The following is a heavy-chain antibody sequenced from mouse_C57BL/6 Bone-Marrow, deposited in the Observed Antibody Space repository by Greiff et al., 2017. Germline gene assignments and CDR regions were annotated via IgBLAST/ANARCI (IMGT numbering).Heavy chain of an antibody. J-gene: IGHJ4*01. CDR3: ARHGIYDNSALYAMDY. Sequence: EVMLVESGGGLVQPGGSLKLSCAASGFTFSDYYMYWVRQTPEQRLEWVAYISNGGGSTYYPDTVKGRFTISRDNAKNTLYLQMSRLKSEDTAMYYCARHGIYDNSALYAMDYWGQGTSVTVAS. CDR2: ISNGGGST. V-gene: IGHV5-12*01. CDR1: GFTFSDYY. D-gene: IGHD2-1*01.